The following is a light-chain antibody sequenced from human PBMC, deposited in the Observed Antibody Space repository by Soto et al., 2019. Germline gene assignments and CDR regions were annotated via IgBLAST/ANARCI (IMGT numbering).Light chain of an antibody. V-gene: IGKV3-15*01. Sequence: EIVMTQSPAPLSVSPGERVTLSCRASQSVSSNLAWYQQKPGQAPRLLIYGASTRATGIPARFSGSGSGTEFTLTISSLQSEDFAVYYCQQYNNWPPWTFGQGTKVEIK. CDR3: QQYNNWPPWT. CDR2: GAS. CDR1: QSVSSN. J-gene: IGKJ1*01.